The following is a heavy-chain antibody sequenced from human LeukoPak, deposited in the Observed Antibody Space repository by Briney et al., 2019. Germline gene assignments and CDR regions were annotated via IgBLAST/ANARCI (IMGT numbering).Heavy chain of an antibody. J-gene: IGHJ2*01. CDR1: GGSFSGYY. Sequence: SETLSLTCGVSGGSFSGYYWTWIRQPPGKGLEWIGEINHAGSTNYNPSLKSRVAISVEKSKNQFSLKLNSVTAADTAVYYCARVRSYGYFDLWGRGTLVTVSS. CDR2: INHAGST. CDR3: ARVRSYGYFDL. V-gene: IGHV4-34*01.